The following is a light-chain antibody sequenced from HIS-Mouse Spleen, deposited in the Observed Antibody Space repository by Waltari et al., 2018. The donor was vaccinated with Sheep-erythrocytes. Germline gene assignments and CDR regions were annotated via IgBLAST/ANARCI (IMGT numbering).Light chain of an antibody. Sequence: QSVLTQPPSASGTPGQRVTISCSGTSSDVGGYNYVSWYQQHPGKAPKLMIYDVSKRPSGVPDRFSGSKSGNTASLTVSGLQAEDEADYYCSSYAGSNNWVFGGGTKLTVL. J-gene: IGLJ3*02. CDR3: SSYAGSNNWV. CDR2: DVS. CDR1: SSDVGGYNY. V-gene: IGLV2-8*01.